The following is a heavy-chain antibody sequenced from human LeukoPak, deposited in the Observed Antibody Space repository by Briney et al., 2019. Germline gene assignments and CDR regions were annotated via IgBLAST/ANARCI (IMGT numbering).Heavy chain of an antibody. J-gene: IGHJ4*02. CDR3: ARVSPEIVVVTSTGAPDH. D-gene: IGHD2-21*02. CDR2: ISSSRSDI. CDR1: GFTFSSYS. V-gene: IGHV3-21*01. Sequence: GGSLRLSCAASGFTFSSYSMNWVRQAPGKGLEWVSCISSSRSDIYYADSVKGRFTISRDNAKNSLYLQMNSLRAEDTAVYYCARVSPEIVVVTSTGAPDHWGQGTLVTVSS.